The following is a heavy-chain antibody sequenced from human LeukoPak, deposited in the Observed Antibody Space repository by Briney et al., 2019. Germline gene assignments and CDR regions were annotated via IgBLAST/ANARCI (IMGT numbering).Heavy chain of an antibody. V-gene: IGHV3-53*01. CDR1: GVSVGSNY. J-gene: IGHJ4*02. D-gene: IGHD2-2*01. Sequence: PGGSLRLSCAASGVSVGSNYMSWVRQAPGKGLEWVSVIYSGGSTYYADSVKGRFTISRDNSKNTLYLQMNSPRAKGTAVSSCVRHGVAVTSYFDYWGQGTLVTVSS. CDR2: IYSGGST. CDR3: VRHGVAVTSYFDY.